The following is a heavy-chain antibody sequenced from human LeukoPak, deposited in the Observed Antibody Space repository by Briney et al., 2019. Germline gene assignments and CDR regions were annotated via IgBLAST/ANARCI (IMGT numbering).Heavy chain of an antibody. D-gene: IGHD2-8*01. CDR3: AKCPPYCTNGVCYTQKYYFDY. Sequence: GGSLRLSCAASGFTFSSYGMHWVRQAPGKGLEWVAFIQYDGSNKYYADSVKGRFTISRDNSKNTLYLQMNSLRAEDTAVYYCAKCPPYCTNGVCYTQKYYFDYWGQGTLVTVSS. CDR2: IQYDGSNK. CDR1: GFTFSSYG. V-gene: IGHV3-30*02. J-gene: IGHJ4*02.